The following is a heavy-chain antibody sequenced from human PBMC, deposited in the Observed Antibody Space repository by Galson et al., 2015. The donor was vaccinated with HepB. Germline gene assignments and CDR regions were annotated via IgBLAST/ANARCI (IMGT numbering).Heavy chain of an antibody. D-gene: IGHD1-14*01. V-gene: IGHV1-69*13. CDR3: AKAPDRRWFGP. Sequence: SVKVSCKASGGTFSNYVINWVRQAPGQGLEWMGGIIPIFGTAHYAQKFQGKVTITADESTSTAYMELSSPRSEDTAVYYCAKAPDRRWFGPWGQGTLVIVSS. J-gene: IGHJ5*02. CDR2: IIPIFGTA. CDR1: GGTFSNYV.